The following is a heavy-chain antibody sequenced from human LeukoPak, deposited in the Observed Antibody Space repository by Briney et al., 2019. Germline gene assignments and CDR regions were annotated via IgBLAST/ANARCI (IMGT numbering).Heavy chain of an antibody. Sequence: SETLSLTCAVYGGSFSGYYWSWIRQPPGKGREWIGEINHIGSTNYNPSLKSRVTISVDTSKNQFSLKLSSVTAADTAVYYCARGRVVRGVITIGFDYWGQGTLVTVSS. CDR1: GGSFSGYY. CDR2: INHIGST. V-gene: IGHV4-34*01. J-gene: IGHJ4*02. CDR3: ARGRVVRGVITIGFDY. D-gene: IGHD3-10*01.